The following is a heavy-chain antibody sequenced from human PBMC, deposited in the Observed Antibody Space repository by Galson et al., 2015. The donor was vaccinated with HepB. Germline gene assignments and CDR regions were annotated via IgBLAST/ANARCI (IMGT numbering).Heavy chain of an antibody. CDR2: ISSSSSYI. Sequence: SLRLSCAASGFTFSSYSMNWVRQAPGKGLEWVSSISSSSSYIYYADSVKGRFTISRDNAKNSLYLQMNSLRAGDTAVYYCARGGVKNYDFWSGYQTLMDVWGKGTTVTVSS. J-gene: IGHJ6*03. D-gene: IGHD3-3*01. CDR3: ARGGVKNYDFWSGYQTLMDV. CDR1: GFTFSSYS. V-gene: IGHV3-21*01.